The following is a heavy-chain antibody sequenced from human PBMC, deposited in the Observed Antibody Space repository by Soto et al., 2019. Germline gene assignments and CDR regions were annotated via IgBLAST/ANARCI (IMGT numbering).Heavy chain of an antibody. CDR2: ISYDGNNK. V-gene: IGHV3-30*18. D-gene: IGHD4-17*01. CDR3: AKVPLLTPLTTVGD. CDR1: GFIFSTYG. Sequence: QVQLVESGGGVVQPGRSLRLSCAASGFIFSTYGMHWVRQAPGKWLEWLSVISYDGNNKYYADSVKGRFTISRDNSKNTLGLQMDSLRTEDTAVYYCAKVPLLTPLTTVGDWSEGTLVTVSS. J-gene: IGHJ4*02.